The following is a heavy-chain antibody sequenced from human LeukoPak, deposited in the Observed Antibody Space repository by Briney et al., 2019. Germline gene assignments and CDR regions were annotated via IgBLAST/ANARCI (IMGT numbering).Heavy chain of an antibody. V-gene: IGHV4-61*01. CDR3: SGQVSYYYGMDV. J-gene: IGHJ6*04. Sequence: PSETLSPTCTVSGGSVSSGSYYWSWIRQPPGKGLEWIGYIYYSGSTNYNPSLKSRVTISVDTSKNQFFLKLSSVTAADTAVYYCSGQVSYYYGMDVWGKGTTVTVSS. CDR1: GGSVSSGSYY. CDR2: IYYSGST.